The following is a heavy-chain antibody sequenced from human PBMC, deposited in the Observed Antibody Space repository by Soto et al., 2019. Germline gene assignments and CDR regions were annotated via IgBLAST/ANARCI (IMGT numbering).Heavy chain of an antibody. Sequence: PGASLKISCTGSGYIFTSYWIGWVRQMPGKGLGWMGIIYPGDYDTKYSQSFQGQVIISAAKAITTAYLQWSYLYATVIVMYYCASTRFKEGGSFDYWGQGTMVTVSS. CDR2: IYPGDYDT. V-gene: IGHV5-51*01. CDR1: GYIFTSYW. D-gene: IGHD3-10*02. CDR3: ASTRFKEGGSFDY. J-gene: IGHJ4*02.